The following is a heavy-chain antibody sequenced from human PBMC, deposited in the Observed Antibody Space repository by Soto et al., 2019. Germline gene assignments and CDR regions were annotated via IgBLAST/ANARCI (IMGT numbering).Heavy chain of an antibody. Sequence: PSETLSLTCTVSGGSISSGGYYWSWIRQHPXKGLEWIGYIYYSGSTYYNPSLKSRVTISVDTSKNQFSLKLSSVTAADTAVYYCAREKMLVTKAQIAAAGTKVSGPYGMDVWGQGTTVTVSS. CDR2: IYYSGST. V-gene: IGHV4-31*03. CDR3: AREKMLVTKAQIAAAGTKVSGPYGMDV. D-gene: IGHD6-13*01. CDR1: GGSISSGGYY. J-gene: IGHJ6*02.